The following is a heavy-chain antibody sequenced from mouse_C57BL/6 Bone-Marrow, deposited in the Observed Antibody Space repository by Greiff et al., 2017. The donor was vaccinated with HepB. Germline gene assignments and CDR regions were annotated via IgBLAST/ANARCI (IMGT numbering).Heavy chain of an antibody. Sequence: VQLQQSGAELAKPGASVKLSCKASGYTFTSYWMHWVKQRPGQGLEWIGYINPSSGYTKFNQKFKDKATLTADKSSSTAYMQLSSLTYEDSAVYNCARMVRGYAMDYWGQGTSVTVSS. CDR2: INPSSGYT. CDR1: GYTFTSYW. V-gene: IGHV1-7*01. CDR3: ARMVRGYAMDY. D-gene: IGHD2-2*01. J-gene: IGHJ4*01.